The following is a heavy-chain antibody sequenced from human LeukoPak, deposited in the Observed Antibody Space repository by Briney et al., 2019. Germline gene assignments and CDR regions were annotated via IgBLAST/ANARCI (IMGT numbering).Heavy chain of an antibody. Sequence: SETLSLTCTVSGGSISSSSYYWGWIRQPPGMGLEWIGSIYYSGSTYYNPSLKSRVTISVDTSKNQFSLKLSSVTAADTAVYYCASVYYYDSSGYYTDYFDYWGQGTLVTVSS. J-gene: IGHJ4*02. CDR2: IYYSGST. D-gene: IGHD3-22*01. CDR3: ASVYYYDSSGYYTDYFDY. CDR1: GGSISSSSYY. V-gene: IGHV4-39*01.